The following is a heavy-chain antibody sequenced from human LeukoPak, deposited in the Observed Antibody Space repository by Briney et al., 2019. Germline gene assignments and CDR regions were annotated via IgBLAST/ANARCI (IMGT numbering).Heavy chain of an antibody. CDR3: ARYSRGHYYYGMDV. CDR1: GGSISSSSYY. CDR2: IYYSGST. J-gene: IGHJ6*02. Sequence: PSETLSLTCTVSGGSISSSSYYWGWIRQPPGKGLEWIGSIYYSGSTYYNPSLKSRVTISVDTSKNQFSLKLSSVTAADTAVYYCARYSRGHYYYGMDVWGQGTTVTVSS. D-gene: IGHD5-18*01. V-gene: IGHV4-39*07.